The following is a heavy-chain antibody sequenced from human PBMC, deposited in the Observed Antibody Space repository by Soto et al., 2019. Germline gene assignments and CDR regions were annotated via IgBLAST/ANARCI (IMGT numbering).Heavy chain of an antibody. CDR1: GFTFGDYA. J-gene: IGHJ4*02. Sequence: GSLKLSCTTSGFTFGDYALSWVRQAPGKGLEWVGFIRRNAYGGTTDYAASVKGRFTISRDDSKSIAYLQMNSLRTEDTALYYCTRASSLDFDFWGQGTLVTVSS. CDR2: IRRNAYGGTT. D-gene: IGHD3-16*01. V-gene: IGHV3-49*04. CDR3: TRASSLDFDF.